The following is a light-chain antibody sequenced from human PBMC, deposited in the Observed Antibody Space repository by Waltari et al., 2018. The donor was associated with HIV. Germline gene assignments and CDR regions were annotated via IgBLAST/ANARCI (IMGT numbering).Light chain of an antibody. V-gene: IGLV2-14*03. J-gene: IGLJ1*01. Sequence: QSALTQPASVSGSPGQSITISCTGTSSDVGGYNYVSWYQQHPGKVPKFMIYDVSNRPSGVLNRVSVSNSGNTASLTISGLQAEDEADYYCSSYTSSSTNVFGTRTKVTVL. CDR3: SSYTSSSTNV. CDR1: SSDVGGYNY. CDR2: DVS.